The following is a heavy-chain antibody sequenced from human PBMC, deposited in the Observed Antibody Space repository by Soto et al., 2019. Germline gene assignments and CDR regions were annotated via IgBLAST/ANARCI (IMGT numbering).Heavy chain of an antibody. CDR3: ARSESVPPFDY. Sequence: GGSLRLSCAASGFTFSNYGMHWVRQAPGKGLEWVAVISYDGSDKYYADSVKGRFTISRDDSKNTLYLQMNSLRAEDTAVYYCARSESVPPFDYWGQGTLVTVSS. CDR1: GFTFSNYG. CDR2: ISYDGSDK. J-gene: IGHJ4*02. D-gene: IGHD6-6*01. V-gene: IGHV3-30*03.